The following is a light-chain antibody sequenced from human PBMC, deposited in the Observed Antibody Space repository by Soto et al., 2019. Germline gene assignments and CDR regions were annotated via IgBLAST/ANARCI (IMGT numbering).Light chain of an antibody. V-gene: IGKV3-20*01. J-gene: IGKJ5*01. Sequence: EIVLTQSPGTLSLSPGETATLSCRASQSVSSNYLAWYHQKPGQTPSLLIYGASTRATGIPDRFSGSGSGTDFTLTISRLEPEDFTVYYCQQYDNSITFGQGTRLEIE. CDR1: QSVSSNY. CDR2: GAS. CDR3: QQYDNSIT.